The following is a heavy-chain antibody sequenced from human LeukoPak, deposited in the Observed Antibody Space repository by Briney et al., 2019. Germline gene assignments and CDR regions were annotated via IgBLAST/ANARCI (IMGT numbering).Heavy chain of an antibody. V-gene: IGHV4-59*08. CDR1: GGSISSYY. J-gene: IGHJ4*02. Sequence: SETLSLTCTVSGGSISSYYWSWIRQPPGKGLERIGYIYYSGSTNYNPSLKSRVTISVDTSKNQFSLKLSSVTAADTAVYYCARHQYDFWSGYQYYFDYWGQGTLVTVSS. CDR2: IYYSGST. CDR3: ARHQYDFWSGYQYYFDY. D-gene: IGHD3-3*01.